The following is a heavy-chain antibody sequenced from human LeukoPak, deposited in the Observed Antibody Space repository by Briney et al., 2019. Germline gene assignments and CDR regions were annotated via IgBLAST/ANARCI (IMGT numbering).Heavy chain of an antibody. D-gene: IGHD3-22*01. CDR1: GFTFTTYG. CDR2: IKSDGSST. J-gene: IGHJ3*02. Sequence: GGSLRLSCSASGFTFTTYGMNWVRQAPGKGLVWVSRIKSDGSSTSYADSVKGRFTISRDNAKNTLYLQMNSLRAEDTAVYCCARSSGYYHDAFDIWGQGTMVTVSS. V-gene: IGHV3-74*01. CDR3: ARSSGYYHDAFDI.